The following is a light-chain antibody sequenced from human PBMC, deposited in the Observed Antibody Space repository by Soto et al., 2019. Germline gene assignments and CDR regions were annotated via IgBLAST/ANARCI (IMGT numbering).Light chain of an antibody. CDR2: AAS. J-gene: IGKJ1*01. CDR3: QQLNSYPWT. Sequence: NQLTQSKSSLSSSVGDRVTITCRASQDISSYLAWYQQEPGKAPKLLIYAASTLQSGVPSRFSGSGSGTDFTLTISTLQPEDFATYYCQQLNSYPWTFGQGTKVDIK. CDR1: QDISSY. V-gene: IGKV1-9*01.